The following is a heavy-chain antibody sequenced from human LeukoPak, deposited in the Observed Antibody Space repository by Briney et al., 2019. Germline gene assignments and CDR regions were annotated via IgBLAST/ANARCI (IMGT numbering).Heavy chain of an antibody. Sequence: GGSLRLSCAASGFTVSSNYMSWVRQAPGKGLEWVSGINWNGGSTGYADSVKGRFTISRDNAKNSLYLQMNSLRAEDTAVYYCARVMVRGTVDPFDYWGQGTLVTVSS. CDR1: GFTVSSNY. CDR2: INWNGGST. J-gene: IGHJ4*02. V-gene: IGHV3-20*04. D-gene: IGHD1-26*01. CDR3: ARVMVRGTVDPFDY.